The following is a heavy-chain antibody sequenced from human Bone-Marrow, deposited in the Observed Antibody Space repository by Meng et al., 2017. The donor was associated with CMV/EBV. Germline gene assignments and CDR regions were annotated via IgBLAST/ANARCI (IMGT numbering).Heavy chain of an antibody. V-gene: IGHV4-34*01. Sequence: SQTLSLTCAVYGGSFSGSFSGYYWSWIRQPPGKGLEWIGEINHSGSTIYNPSLKSRVTISLDTSKTQLSLKLSSVTAADTAVYYCASAGGPRDYWGQGTLVTVSP. J-gene: IGHJ4*02. D-gene: IGHD4-23*01. CDR1: GGSFSGSFSGYY. CDR3: ASAGGPRDY. CDR2: INHSGST.